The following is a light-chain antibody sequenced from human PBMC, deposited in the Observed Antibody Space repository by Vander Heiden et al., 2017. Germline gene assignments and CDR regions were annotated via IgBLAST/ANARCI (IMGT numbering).Light chain of an antibody. CDR1: QSVSSN. Sequence: EIVMTHSPATLSVSPGERATLSCRASQSVSSNLAWYQQKPGQAPRLLIYGASTRATGIPARFSGSGSGTEFTLTISSRQSEDFAVYYCQQNNNWPPWTFGQGTKVEIK. V-gene: IGKV3-15*01. CDR3: QQNNNWPPWT. CDR2: GAS. J-gene: IGKJ1*01.